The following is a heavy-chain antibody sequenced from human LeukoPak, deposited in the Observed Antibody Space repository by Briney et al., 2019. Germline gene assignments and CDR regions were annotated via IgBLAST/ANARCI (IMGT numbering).Heavy chain of an antibody. V-gene: IGHV4-39*01. Sequence: SETLSLTCSISGGSFSSGYYCWGWVRQPPGKGLEWIGTLCYSGNIYYNPSLKSPVTISIDTSKNQFSLKLSSATAADTAVYYCARLSGITMIVVLISDAFDIWGQGTMVTVSS. J-gene: IGHJ3*02. CDR3: ARLSGITMIVVLISDAFDI. CDR1: GGSFSSGYYC. CDR2: LCYSGNI. D-gene: IGHD3-22*01.